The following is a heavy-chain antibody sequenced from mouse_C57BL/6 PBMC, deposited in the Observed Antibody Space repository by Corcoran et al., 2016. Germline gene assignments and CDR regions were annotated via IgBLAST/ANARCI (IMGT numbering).Heavy chain of an antibody. CDR1: GYTFTTYG. Sequence: QIQLVQSGPELKKPGETVKISCKASGYTFTTYGMSWVKQAPGKGLKWMGWINTYSGVPTYADDFKGRFAFSLETSASTAYLQINNLKNEDTATYFCANDDYDMVACFAYWGQGTLVTVSA. D-gene: IGHD2-4*01. V-gene: IGHV9-3*01. J-gene: IGHJ3*01. CDR3: ANDDYDMVACFAY. CDR2: INTYSGVP.